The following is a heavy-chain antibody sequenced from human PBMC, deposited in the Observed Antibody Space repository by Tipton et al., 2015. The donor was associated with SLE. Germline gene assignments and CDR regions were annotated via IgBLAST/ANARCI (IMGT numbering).Heavy chain of an antibody. V-gene: IGHV4-38-2*02. CDR1: GDSISTDFY. CDR2: IYYSGSA. CDR3: ARGGILTGYYPNFDY. Sequence: TLSLTCTVSGDSISTDFYWNWIRQPPGKGLEWIGGIYYSGSAYYNPSLNSRVTMSVDTSKNQFSLKLSSVTAADTAVYYCARGGILTGYYPNFDYWGQGTLVTVSS. J-gene: IGHJ4*02. D-gene: IGHD3-9*01.